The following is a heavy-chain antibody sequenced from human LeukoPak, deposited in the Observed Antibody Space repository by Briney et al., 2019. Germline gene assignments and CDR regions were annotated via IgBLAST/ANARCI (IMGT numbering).Heavy chain of an antibody. CDR2: IYPGDSDT. Sequence: PGESLKISCKGSGYSFTTYWIGWVRQMPGKGLEWMGIIYPGDSDTRYSPSFQGQVTISADKSISTAYLQWSSLKASDTAMYYCARRNDILTGYTDYWGQGTLVTVSS. D-gene: IGHD3-9*01. CDR1: GYSFTTYW. CDR3: ARRNDILTGYTDY. J-gene: IGHJ4*02. V-gene: IGHV5-51*01.